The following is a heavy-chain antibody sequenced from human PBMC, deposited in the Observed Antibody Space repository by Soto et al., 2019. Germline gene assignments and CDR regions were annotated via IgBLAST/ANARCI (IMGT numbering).Heavy chain of an antibody. Sequence: GESLKISCKGSGYSFTIYWIGWVRQMPGRGLEWMGIIYPGDSDTRYSPSFQGQVTISADKSISTAYLQWSSLKASDTAMYYCARQDYYDSSGYYYGVGWFDPWGQGTLVTVSS. J-gene: IGHJ5*02. CDR1: GYSFTIYW. D-gene: IGHD3-22*01. CDR3: ARQDYYDSSGYYYGVGWFDP. V-gene: IGHV5-51*01. CDR2: IYPGDSDT.